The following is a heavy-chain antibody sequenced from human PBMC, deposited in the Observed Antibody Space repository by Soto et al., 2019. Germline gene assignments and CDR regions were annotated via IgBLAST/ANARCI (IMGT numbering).Heavy chain of an antibody. J-gene: IGHJ4*02. V-gene: IGHV3-21*01. CDR2: ISSSSSYI. CDR3: ARPHPQKGGFDY. Sequence: EVQLVESGGGLVKPGGSLRLSCAASGFTFSSYSMNWVRQAPGKGLEWVSSISSSSSYIYYADSVKGRFTISRDNAKNSLYLQMNSLRAEDRAVYYCARPHPQKGGFDYCGQGTLVTVSS. CDR1: GFTFSSYS.